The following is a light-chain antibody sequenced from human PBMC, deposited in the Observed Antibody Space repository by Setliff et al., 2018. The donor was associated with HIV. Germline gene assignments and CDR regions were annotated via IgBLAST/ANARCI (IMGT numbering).Light chain of an antibody. V-gene: IGLV2-14*01. CDR3: SSYTTTASVYV. CDR1: SDDVGGSNY. J-gene: IGLJ1*01. Sequence: ALAQPASMSGSPGQSITISCTGSSDDVGGSNYVSWYQQHPGKAPKLIIYEVKVRPSGVSSRFSGSKSGNTASLTLSGLQTEDEADYYCSSYTTTASVYVFGSGTKVTVL. CDR2: EVK.